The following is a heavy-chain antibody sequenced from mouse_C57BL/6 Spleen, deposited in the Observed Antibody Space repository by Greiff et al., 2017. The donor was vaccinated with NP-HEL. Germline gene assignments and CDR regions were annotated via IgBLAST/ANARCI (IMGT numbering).Heavy chain of an antibody. D-gene: IGHD1-1*01. CDR1: GYNFTSYW. V-gene: IGHV1-69*01. Sequence: QVPLQQPGAELVMPGASVKLSCKASGYNFTSYWMHWVKQRPGQGLEWIGEIDPSASYTNYNQKFKGKSTLTLDKSSSTAYMQLSSLTSVDSAVYYCARVGSRFLGYWGQGTTLTVSS. J-gene: IGHJ2*01. CDR3: ARVGSRFLGY. CDR2: IDPSASYT.